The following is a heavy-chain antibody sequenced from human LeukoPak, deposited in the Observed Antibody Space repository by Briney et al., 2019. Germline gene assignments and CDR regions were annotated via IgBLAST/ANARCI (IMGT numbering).Heavy chain of an antibody. D-gene: IGHD6-19*01. V-gene: IGHV4-61*08. CDR2: IYYSGST. Sequence: SETLSLTCTVSAGSVSSGDYYWSWIRQPPGKGLEWIGYIYYSGSTNYNPSLRSRVTISVDTSKNQFSLKLSSVTAADTAVYYCARQGAVAGWFDPWGQGTLVTVSS. CDR3: ARQGAVAGWFDP. CDR1: AGSVSSGDYY. J-gene: IGHJ5*02.